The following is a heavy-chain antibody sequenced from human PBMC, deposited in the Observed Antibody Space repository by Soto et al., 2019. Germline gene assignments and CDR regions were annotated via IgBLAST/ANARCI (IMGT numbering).Heavy chain of an antibody. CDR3: AKDRRSWSGFDY. J-gene: IGHJ4*02. D-gene: IGHD6-13*01. CDR1: GFTFSSYA. V-gene: IGHV3-23*01. CDR2: ISGSGGST. Sequence: EVQLLESGGGLVQPGGSLRLSCAASGFTFSSYAMSWVRQAPGKGLEWVSAISGSGGSTYYADSVKGQFTISRDNSKNTLYLQMNSLRAEDTAVYYCAKDRRSWSGFDYWGQGTLVTVSS.